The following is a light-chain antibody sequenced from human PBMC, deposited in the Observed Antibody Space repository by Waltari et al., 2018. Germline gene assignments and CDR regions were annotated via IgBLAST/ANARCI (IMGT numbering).Light chain of an antibody. CDR2: KTS. Sequence: DIQMTQSPSTLSASVGARVTTIFRASQRLSSYLVWYQQKPGKAPKLLIYKTSSLATGVPSSFSGTGSGTEVTHTISSLQPDDIATYGCQKYNSYPFTFGPGTKVDIK. J-gene: IGKJ3*01. CDR3: QKYNSYPFT. V-gene: IGKV1-5*03. CDR1: QRLSSY.